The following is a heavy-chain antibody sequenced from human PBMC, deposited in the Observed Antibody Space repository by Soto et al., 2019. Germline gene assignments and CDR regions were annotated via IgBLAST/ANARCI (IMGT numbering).Heavy chain of an antibody. D-gene: IGHD5-12*01. J-gene: IGHJ4*02. V-gene: IGHV3-23*01. CDR3: AKDSFINLRGYDSY. CDR1: GFTFSTYA. Sequence: PGGSLRVSCAASGFTFSTYAMIWVRQAPGKGLEWVSAISGSGDSTYYADSVKGRFTISRDNSKNTLYLQMSSLRAEDTAIYYCAKDSFINLRGYDSYWGQGTLVTGLL. CDR2: ISGSGDST.